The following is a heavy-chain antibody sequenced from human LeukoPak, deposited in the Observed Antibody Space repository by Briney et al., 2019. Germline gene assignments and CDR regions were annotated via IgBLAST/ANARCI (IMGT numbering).Heavy chain of an antibody. CDR1: GFTFSDYY. CDR2: ISSTGNII. CDR3: AGAATGYSYYYYYMDV. V-gene: IGHV3-11*01. D-gene: IGHD2-15*01. J-gene: IGHJ6*03. Sequence: GGSLRLSCAASGFTFSDYYMSWIRQAPGKGLEWVSYISSTGNIIYYADSVRGRFTISRDNAKNSLYPQMNSLRAEDTAVYYCAGAATGYSYYYYYMDVWGKGTTVTVSS.